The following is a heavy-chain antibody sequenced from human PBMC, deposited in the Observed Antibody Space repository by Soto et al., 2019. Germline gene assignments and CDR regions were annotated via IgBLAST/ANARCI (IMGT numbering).Heavy chain of an antibody. CDR2: INHSGST. Sequence: SETLSLTCAVYGGSFSGYYWSWIRQPPGKGLEWIGEINHSGSTNYNPSLKSRVTISVDTSKNQFSLKLSSVTAADTAVYYCARGPLWIGYYYYGMDVWGQGTTVTVSS. D-gene: IGHD5-12*01. CDR1: GGSFSGYY. V-gene: IGHV4-34*01. CDR3: ARGPLWIGYYYYGMDV. J-gene: IGHJ6*02.